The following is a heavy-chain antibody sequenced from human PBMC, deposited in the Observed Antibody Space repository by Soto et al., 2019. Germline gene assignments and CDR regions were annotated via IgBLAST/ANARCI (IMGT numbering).Heavy chain of an antibody. J-gene: IGHJ6*02. CDR2: ISGYNGDT. Sequence: ASVMVSCKTSGYTFTRYGIILVRQAPGQGLEWMGWISGYNGDTNYAQKFQDRVSMTIDTSTGTAYMELRSLTSDDTAIYYCAKNGQPPYYYYGLDVWGQGTKVTVSS. CDR1: GYTFTRYG. V-gene: IGHV1-18*01. CDR3: AKNGQPPYYYYGLDV. D-gene: IGHD2-8*01.